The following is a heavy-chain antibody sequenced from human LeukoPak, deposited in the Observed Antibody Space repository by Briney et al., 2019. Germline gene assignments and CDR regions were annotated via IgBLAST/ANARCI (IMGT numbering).Heavy chain of an antibody. CDR1: GRSISSYY. Sequence: PSETLSLTCCVHGRSISSYYWSWIRQPPGKGLEWIGYIYYSRSTTYNSHLKSRVTMTVDTCKNQFSLRLSCVTDADAAVYYCARSIGDSSGYKLWGQGTLVTVSS. CDR3: ARSIGDSSGYKL. V-gene: IGHV4-59*01. D-gene: IGHD3-22*01. CDR2: IYYSRST. J-gene: IGHJ4*02.